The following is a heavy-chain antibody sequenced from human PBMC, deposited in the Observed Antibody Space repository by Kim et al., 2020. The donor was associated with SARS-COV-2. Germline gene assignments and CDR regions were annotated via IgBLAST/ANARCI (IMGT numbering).Heavy chain of an antibody. V-gene: IGHV3-23*01. J-gene: IGHJ3*01. CDR3: ARSWVGATGVGYAYDF. D-gene: IGHD1-26*01. Sequence: GGSLRLSCVASGFTFTNHVMSWVRQAPGKGLEWVSGIPGSDDRTFYADSVKGRFTVSRDNSKNTQYLQMNSLRAEDTAIYYCARSWVGATGVGYAYDFWGRGTMVTVSS. CDR1: GFTFTNHV. CDR2: IPGSDDRT.